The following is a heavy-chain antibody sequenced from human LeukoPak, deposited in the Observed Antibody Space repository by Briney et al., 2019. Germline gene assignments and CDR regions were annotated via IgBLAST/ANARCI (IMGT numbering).Heavy chain of an antibody. Sequence: GGSLRLSCAASGFTFSNYWMSWVRQAPGKGLEWVANIKQDGSEKYYVDSVKGRFTISRDNAKNSLYLQMNSLRAEDTAVYYCARDGFFAYDSSGYYSESYYYGMDVWGQGTTVTVSS. CDR1: GFTFSNYW. CDR3: ARDGFFAYDSSGYYSESYYYGMDV. J-gene: IGHJ6*02. D-gene: IGHD3-22*01. CDR2: IKQDGSEK. V-gene: IGHV3-7*03.